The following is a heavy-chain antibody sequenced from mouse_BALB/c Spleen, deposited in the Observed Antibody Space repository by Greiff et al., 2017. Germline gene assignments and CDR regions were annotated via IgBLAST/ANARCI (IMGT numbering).Heavy chain of an antibody. J-gene: IGHJ3*01. CDR1: GFNIKDTY. D-gene: IGHD4-1*01. CDR3: AQTGTGDWFAY. CDR2: IDPANGNT. V-gene: IGHV14-3*02. Sequence: EVQLQQSGAELVKPGASVKLSCTASGFNIKDTYMHWVKQRPEQGLEWIGRIDPANGNTKYDPKFQGKATITADTSSNTAYLQLSSLTSEDTAVYYCAQTGTGDWFAYWGQGTLVTVSA.